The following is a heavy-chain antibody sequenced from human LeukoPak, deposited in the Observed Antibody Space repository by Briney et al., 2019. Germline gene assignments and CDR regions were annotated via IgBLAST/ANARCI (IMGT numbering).Heavy chain of an antibody. CDR1: GFTFSSYW. J-gene: IGHJ4*02. CDR3: AKALNWNYGYIDY. D-gene: IGHD1-7*01. CDR2: IKQDGSEK. V-gene: IGHV3-7*03. Sequence: PGGSLRLSCAASGFTFSSYWMSWVRQAPGKGLEWVANIKQDGSEKYYVDSVKGRFTISRDNAKNSLYLQMNSLRAEDTALYYCAKALNWNYGYIDYWGQGTLVTVSS.